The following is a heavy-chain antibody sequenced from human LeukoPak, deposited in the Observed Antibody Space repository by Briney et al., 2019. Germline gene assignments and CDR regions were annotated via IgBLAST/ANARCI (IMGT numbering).Heavy chain of an antibody. Sequence: SETLSLTCTVSGGSISSYYWSWIRQPPGKGLEWIGYIYYSGSTNYNPSLKSRVTISVDTSKNQFSLKLSSVTAADTAVYYCARDEAATTAPYGMDVWGQGTTVTVSS. D-gene: IGHD4-17*01. CDR3: ARDEAATTAPYGMDV. CDR1: GGSISSYY. CDR2: IYYSGST. V-gene: IGHV4-59*01. J-gene: IGHJ6*02.